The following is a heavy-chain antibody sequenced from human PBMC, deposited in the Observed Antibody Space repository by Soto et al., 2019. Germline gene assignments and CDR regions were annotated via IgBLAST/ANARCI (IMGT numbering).Heavy chain of an antibody. Sequence: QVQLVESGGGVVQPGRSRRLSCVVSGFTFSTYGMHWVRQAPGKGLEWVAVIWHDGNRKYYVDSVKGRFTISRDDSANPLHLQMNSLRVEDTAVYYCVTDSGLYGLDVWGQGTTVTVSS. CDR2: IWHDGNRK. D-gene: IGHD3-10*01. J-gene: IGHJ6*02. V-gene: IGHV3-33*01. CDR1: GFTFSTYG. CDR3: VTDSGLYGLDV.